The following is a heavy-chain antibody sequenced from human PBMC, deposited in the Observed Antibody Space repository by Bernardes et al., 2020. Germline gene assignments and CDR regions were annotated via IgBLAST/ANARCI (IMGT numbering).Heavy chain of an antibody. J-gene: IGHJ4*02. CDR2: IYYTGST. CDR3: ARGKEDSAYSPPDY. V-gene: IGHV4-59*01. Sequence: SETLSLTCTVSGGSISTYYWNWIRQPPGKGLEWIGYIYYTGSTIYNPSLKSRLTISVDTSKNQFSLGLSSVTAADTAIYYCARGKEDSAYSPPDYWGQGTLVTVSS. CDR1: GGSISTYY. D-gene: IGHD2-15*01.